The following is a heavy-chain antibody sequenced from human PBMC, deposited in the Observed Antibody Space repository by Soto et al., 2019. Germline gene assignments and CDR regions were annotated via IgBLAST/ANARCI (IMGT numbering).Heavy chain of an antibody. CDR1: GFTFSSYG. Sequence: GGSLRLSCAASGFTFSSYGMHWVRQAPGKGLEWVSAISGSGGSTYYADSVKGRFTISRDNSKNTLYLQMNSLRAEDTAVYYCAKEGGATMTVHYGMDVWGQGTTVTVSS. J-gene: IGHJ6*02. D-gene: IGHD1-26*01. CDR3: AKEGGATMTVHYGMDV. CDR2: ISGSGGST. V-gene: IGHV3-23*01.